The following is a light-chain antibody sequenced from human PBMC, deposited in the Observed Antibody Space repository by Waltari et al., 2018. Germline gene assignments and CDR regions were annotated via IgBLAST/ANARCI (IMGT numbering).Light chain of an antibody. CDR1: NIGSTS. V-gene: IGLV3-21*02. CDR3: QVYNTNSDHVV. Sequence: SYVLTQPPSVSVAPGQTAKITCGGHNIGSTSVHWYQQKPGQAPVLVVYDDTDRPSVIPERFSGSTSGNTATLTISSVEAGDEADYYCQVYNTNSDHVVFGGGTKLTVL. J-gene: IGLJ2*01. CDR2: DDT.